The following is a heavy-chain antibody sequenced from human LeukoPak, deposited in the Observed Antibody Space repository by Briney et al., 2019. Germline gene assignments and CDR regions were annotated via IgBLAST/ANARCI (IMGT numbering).Heavy chain of an antibody. V-gene: IGHV3-15*01. CDR3: TTHESN. CDR2: IKSESDGGTT. CDR1: GFTLRNAW. Sequence: GGSLRLSCAVSGFTLRNAWMSWVRQAPGKGLEWVGRIKSESDGGTTDYAAPVEGRFSISRDDSQDTLYPQMNGLKTEDTAVYYCTTHESNWGQGTLVTVSS. J-gene: IGHJ4*02.